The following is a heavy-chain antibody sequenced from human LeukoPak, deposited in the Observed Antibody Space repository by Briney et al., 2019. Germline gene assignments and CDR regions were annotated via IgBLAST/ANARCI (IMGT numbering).Heavy chain of an antibody. CDR1: GYTFTSYG. Sequence: GASVKVSCKASGYTFTSYGISWVRQAPGQELEWMGWISAYNGNTNYAQKLQGRVTMTTDTSTSTAYMELRSLRSDDTAVYYCARDSIYYDSSGYRDYWGQGTLVTVSS. CDR2: ISAYNGNT. J-gene: IGHJ4*02. CDR3: ARDSIYYDSSGYRDY. V-gene: IGHV1-18*01. D-gene: IGHD3-22*01.